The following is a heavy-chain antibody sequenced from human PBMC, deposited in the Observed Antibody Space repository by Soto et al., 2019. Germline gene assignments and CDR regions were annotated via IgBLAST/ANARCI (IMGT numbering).Heavy chain of an antibody. J-gene: IGHJ6*02. CDR3: ARERSGYEPNYYYYGMDV. D-gene: IGHD5-12*01. V-gene: IGHV4-59*01. Sequence: PSETLSLTCTVSGGSISSYYWSWIRQPPGKGLEWIGYIYYSGSTNYNPSLKSRVTIPVDTSKNQFSLKLSSVTAADTAVYYCARERSGYEPNYYYYGMDVWGQGNTVTVSS. CDR2: IYYSGST. CDR1: GGSISSYY.